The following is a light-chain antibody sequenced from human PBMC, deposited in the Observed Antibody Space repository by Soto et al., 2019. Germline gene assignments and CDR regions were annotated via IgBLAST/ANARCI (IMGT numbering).Light chain of an antibody. CDR3: QQYMSSVT. J-gene: IGKJ1*01. CDR1: QSVDTTF. CDR2: GAS. Sequence: EIVLTQSPGSLSLSPGQRATLSCRASQSVDTTFFAWYQKKPGQAPRLLIYGASKRATGIPDRFSGSGSGTDFTLIIRRLEPEDFAVYSCQQYMSSVTFCQGTKVEIK. V-gene: IGKV3-20*01.